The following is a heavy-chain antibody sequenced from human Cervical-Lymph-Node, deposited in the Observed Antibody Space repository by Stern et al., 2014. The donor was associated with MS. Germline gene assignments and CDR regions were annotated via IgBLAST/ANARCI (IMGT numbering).Heavy chain of an antibody. CDR3: ARQYGAEDY. J-gene: IGHJ4*02. CDR2: GYYSWTT. CDR1: GVSVSSHY. Sequence: VQLVESGPGLVKPSKTLSLTCTVSGVSVSSHYWHWIRQPPGRGLEWIGYGYYSWTTNYNPSLKSRVTISLDTSKNQFSLKLTSVTAADTAVYYCARQYGAEDYWGQGTLVTVSS. D-gene: IGHD4-17*01. V-gene: IGHV4-59*02.